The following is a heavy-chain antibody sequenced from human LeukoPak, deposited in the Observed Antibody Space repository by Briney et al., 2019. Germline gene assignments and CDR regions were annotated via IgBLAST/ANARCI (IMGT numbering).Heavy chain of an antibody. J-gene: IGHJ4*02. CDR2: ISYDGSNK. Sequence: TGGSLRLSCAASGFTFSSYAMSWVRQAPGKGLEWVAVISYDGSNKYYADSVKGRFTISRDNSKNTLYLQMNSLRAEDTAVYYCAKESGYFDWLSFDYWGQGTLVTVSS. V-gene: IGHV3-30*18. D-gene: IGHD3-9*01. CDR3: AKESGYFDWLSFDY. CDR1: GFTFSSYA.